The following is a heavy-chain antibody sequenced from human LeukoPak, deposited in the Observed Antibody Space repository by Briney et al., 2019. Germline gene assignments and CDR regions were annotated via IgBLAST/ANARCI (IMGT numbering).Heavy chain of an antibody. CDR2: LYYSGST. D-gene: IGHD6-6*01. CDR3: ARRHVEYSSSSDPYYFDY. J-gene: IGHJ4*02. CDR1: GGSISSHY. Sequence: PSETLSLTCTVSGGSISSHYWTWIRQPPGKGLEWIGSLYYSGSTNYNPSLKSRVTISVDTSKNQFSLKLSSVTAADTAVYYCARRHVEYSSSSDPYYFDYWGQGTLVTVSS. V-gene: IGHV4-59*11.